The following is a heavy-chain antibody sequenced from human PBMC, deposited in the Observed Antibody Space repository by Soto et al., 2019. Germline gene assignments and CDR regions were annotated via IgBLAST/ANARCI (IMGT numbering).Heavy chain of an antibody. CDR2: IKQDGSEK. V-gene: IGHV3-7*01. J-gene: IGHJ5*02. CDR3: AFDIVVVPAAMSDWFDP. Sequence: TGGSLRLSCAASGFTFSSYWMSWVRQAPGKGLEWVANIKQDGSEKYYVDSVKGRFTISRDNAKNSLYLQMNSLRAEDTAVYYCAFDIVVVPAAMSDWFDPTGQLTLVTVSS. CDR1: GFTFSSYW. D-gene: IGHD2-2*01.